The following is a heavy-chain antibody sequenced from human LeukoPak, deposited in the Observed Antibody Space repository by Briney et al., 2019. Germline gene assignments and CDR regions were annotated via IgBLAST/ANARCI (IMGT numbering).Heavy chain of an antibody. Sequence: PGGSLRLSCAASGFTFSSYSMNWVRQAPGKGLEWVSSISSSSSYIYYADSVKGRFTISRDNAKNSLYLQMNSLRAEDTAVYYCARDKGMVRGVIGYWGQRILVTVSS. CDR1: GFTFSSYS. CDR2: ISSSSSYI. J-gene: IGHJ4*02. CDR3: ARDKGMVRGVIGY. D-gene: IGHD3-10*01. V-gene: IGHV3-21*01.